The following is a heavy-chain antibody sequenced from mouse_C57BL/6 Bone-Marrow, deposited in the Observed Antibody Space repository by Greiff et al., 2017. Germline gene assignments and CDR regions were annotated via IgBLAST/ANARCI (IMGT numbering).Heavy chain of an antibody. V-gene: IGHV1-74*01. D-gene: IGHD2-4*01. CDR2: IHPSDSDT. J-gene: IGHJ3*01. Sequence: VQLQQPGAELVKPGASVKVSCKASGYTFTSYWMRWVKQRPGQGLEWIGRIHPSDSDTNYNQKFKGKATLTVDKSSSTAYMQLSSLTSEDSAVYYCAMKGDDYVAWFAYWGQGTLVTVSA. CDR1: GYTFTSYW. CDR3: AMKGDDYVAWFAY.